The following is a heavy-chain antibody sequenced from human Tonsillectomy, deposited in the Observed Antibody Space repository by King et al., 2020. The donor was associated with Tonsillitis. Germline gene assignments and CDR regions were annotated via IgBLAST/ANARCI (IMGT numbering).Heavy chain of an antibody. CDR1: GYTFIDYY. D-gene: IGHD2-8*01. Sequence: QLVQSGAEVKKPGASVKVSCKASGYTFIDYYIHWVRQAPGQGLEWMGWISPNNGGTNYAQRFQGRVTMTRDASFSTAYMELSSLRSDDTAVYYCARFHHVLSHLDFWGQGSLVTVSS. J-gene: IGHJ4*02. V-gene: IGHV1-2*02. CDR2: ISPNNGGT. CDR3: ARFHHVLSHLDF.